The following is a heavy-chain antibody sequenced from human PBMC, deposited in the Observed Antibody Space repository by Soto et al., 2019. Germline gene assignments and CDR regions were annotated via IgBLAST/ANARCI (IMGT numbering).Heavy chain of an antibody. CDR1: GFTFSSYG. D-gene: IGHD6-6*01. J-gene: IGHJ4*02. CDR3: ARDRGIAARSFDY. CDR2: IWYDGSNK. Sequence: VQLVESGGGLVQPGGSLRLSCAASGFTFSSYGMHWVRQAPGKGLEWVAVIWYDGSNKYYADSVKGRFTISRDNSKNTLYLQMNSLRAEDTAVYYCARDRGIAARSFDYWGQGTLVTVSS. V-gene: IGHV3-33*08.